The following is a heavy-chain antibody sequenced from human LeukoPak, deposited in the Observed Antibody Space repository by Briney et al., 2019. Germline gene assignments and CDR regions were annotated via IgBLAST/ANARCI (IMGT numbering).Heavy chain of an antibody. V-gene: IGHV3-48*03. J-gene: IGHJ4*02. CDR3: ARGAKSGENFDY. D-gene: IGHD4-17*01. CDR1: GFTFSSYE. Sequence: GGSLRLSCAASGFTFSSYEMKWVRQAPGKGLEWVSYIISRGSIIFNADSVKGRVTISRDNAENSLYLQMNRLRAEDTAVYYCARGAKSGENFDYWGQGTLVSVSS. CDR2: IISRGSII.